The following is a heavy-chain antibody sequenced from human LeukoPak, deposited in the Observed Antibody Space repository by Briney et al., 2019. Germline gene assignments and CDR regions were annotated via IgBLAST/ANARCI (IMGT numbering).Heavy chain of an antibody. D-gene: IGHD3-22*01. Sequence: GSLRISCAASGFTFSSYTMSWVRPAPGKGLGGVLGISGSGGSTYNADSVKGRFTISRDNSKNTLYLQMNSLRAEDTAVYYCAKLTPNYYDSSGYYYIDALDIWGQGTMVTVSS. CDR3: AKLTPNYYDSSGYYYIDALDI. CDR1: GFTFSSYT. V-gene: IGHV3-23*01. J-gene: IGHJ3*02. CDR2: ISGSGGST.